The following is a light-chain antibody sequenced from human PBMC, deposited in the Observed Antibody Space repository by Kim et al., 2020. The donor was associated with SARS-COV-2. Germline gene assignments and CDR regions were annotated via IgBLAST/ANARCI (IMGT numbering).Light chain of an antibody. V-gene: IGKV1-33*01. CDR2: DAS. CDR1: QDISTY. Sequence: SASVGDRVTITCQASQDISTYLNWYQQKPGKAPKLLIYDASNLETGVPSRFSGSGSETDFTFTINSLQPEDLATYYCQQYDDLPYTFGQGTKLEI. J-gene: IGKJ2*01. CDR3: QQYDDLPYT.